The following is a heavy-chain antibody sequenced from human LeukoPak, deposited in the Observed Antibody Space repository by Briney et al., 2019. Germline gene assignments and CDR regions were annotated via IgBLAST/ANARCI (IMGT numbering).Heavy chain of an antibody. V-gene: IGHV1-69*01. CDR3: ARDKNWGSYYYYYMDV. Sequence: SVKLSCNASGGSFSSYAISWVRQAPGQGLGWVGGVIPIFGTANYAQKCQGRVTITADESTSTAYMELSSLRSEDTAVYYCARDKNWGSYYYYYMDVCGKGTTGTVSS. CDR1: GGSFSSYA. CDR2: VIPIFGTA. J-gene: IGHJ6*03. D-gene: IGHD7-27*01.